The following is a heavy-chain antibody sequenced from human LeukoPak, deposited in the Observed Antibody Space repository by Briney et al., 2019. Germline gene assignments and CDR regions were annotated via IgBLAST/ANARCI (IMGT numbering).Heavy chain of an antibody. D-gene: IGHD3-10*01. J-gene: IGHJ5*02. CDR2: IYYSGST. Sequence: SETLSLTCTVSGGSISSYYWSWIRQPPGKGLEWIGYIYYSGSTNYNSSLKSRVTISVDTSKNQFSLKLSSVTAADTAVYYCARHVRVARGVTNWFDPWGQGTLVTVSS. CDR1: GGSISSYY. V-gene: IGHV4-59*08. CDR3: ARHVRVARGVTNWFDP.